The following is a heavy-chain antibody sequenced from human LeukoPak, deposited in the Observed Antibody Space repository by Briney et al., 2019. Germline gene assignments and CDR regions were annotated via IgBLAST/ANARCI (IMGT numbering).Heavy chain of an antibody. J-gene: IGHJ4*02. CDR2: IYGGGDTT. CDR1: GFTFSNYA. Sequence: GGSLRLSCAASAASGFTFSNYAMNWFRQAPGKGLEWVSSIYGGGDTTYYADSVKGRFTISRDNAKNSLYLQMNSLRVEDTAVYYCARDLKSSSLGVDYWGQGTLVTVSS. CDR3: ARDLKSSSLGVDY. D-gene: IGHD3-10*01. V-gene: IGHV3-23*01.